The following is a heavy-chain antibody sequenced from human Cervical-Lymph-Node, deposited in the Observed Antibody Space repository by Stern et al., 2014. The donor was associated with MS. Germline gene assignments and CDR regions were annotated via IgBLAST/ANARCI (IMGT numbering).Heavy chain of an antibody. CDR1: GFIFVDYA. D-gene: IGHD3-3*02. CDR2: VSRYSDTV. Sequence: EVQLVESGGGLEQPARSLRLSCVASGFIFVDYAMHWVRQPPGRGLEWVANVSRYSDTVAYAGSVRGRFTISRDNAKNSLYLQMNSLSAEDTALYYCVKDMENSNLFESWGRGTLVTVSS. CDR3: VKDMENSNLFES. V-gene: IGHV3-9*01. J-gene: IGHJ4*02.